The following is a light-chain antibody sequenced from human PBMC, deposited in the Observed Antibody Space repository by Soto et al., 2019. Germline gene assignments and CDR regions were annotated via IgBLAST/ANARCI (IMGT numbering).Light chain of an antibody. CDR3: QQYGNSPWT. V-gene: IGKV3-20*01. Sequence: EIVLTQSPGTLSLSPGEGATLSCRARQSVSSNYLAWYQQKPGQAPRLLIFGASSRATGIPDRFSGSGSGTDFTLTISRLEPEDSAVYYCQQYGNSPWTFGQGTKVEIK. CDR2: GAS. J-gene: IGKJ1*01. CDR1: QSVSSNY.